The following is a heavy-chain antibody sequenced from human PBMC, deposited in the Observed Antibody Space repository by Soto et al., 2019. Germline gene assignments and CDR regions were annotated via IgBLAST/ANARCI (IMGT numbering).Heavy chain of an antibody. CDR3: AGRLTTVVTPDDAFDI. V-gene: IGHV1-69*13. Sequence: SVKVSCKASGGTFSSYAISWVRQAPGQGLEWMGGIIPIFGTANYAQKFQGRVTITADESTSTAYMELSSLRSEDTAVYYCAGRLTTVVTPDDAFDIWGQGAMVTVSS. J-gene: IGHJ3*02. D-gene: IGHD4-17*01. CDR1: GGTFSSYA. CDR2: IIPIFGTA.